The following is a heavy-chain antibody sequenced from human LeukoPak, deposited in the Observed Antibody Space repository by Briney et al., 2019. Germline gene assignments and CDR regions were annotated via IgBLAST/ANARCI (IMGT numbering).Heavy chain of an antibody. J-gene: IGHJ4*02. CDR1: GGSFSGYY. Sequence: SETLSLTCAVYGGSFSGYYWSWIRQPPGKGLEWIGEINHSGSTNYNPSLKSRVTISVDTSKNQFSLKLSSVTAADTAVYYCARGYYYGSGSYFWAPPRFDYWGQGTLVTVSS. D-gene: IGHD3-10*01. CDR2: INHSGST. CDR3: ARGYYYGSGSYFWAPPRFDY. V-gene: IGHV4-34*01.